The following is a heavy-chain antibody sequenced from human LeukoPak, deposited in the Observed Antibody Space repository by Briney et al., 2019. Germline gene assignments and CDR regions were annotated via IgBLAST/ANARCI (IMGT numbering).Heavy chain of an antibody. D-gene: IGHD1-26*01. CDR2: IYYSGST. V-gene: IGHV4-30-4*08. Sequence: KPSQTLSLTCTVSGGSISSGDYYWSWIRQPPGKGLEWIGYIYYSGSTYYNPSLKSRVTISVDTSKNQFSLKLSSGTAADTAVYYCARVGAGWGYFDLWGRGTLVTVSS. CDR1: GGSISSGDYY. CDR3: ARVGAGWGYFDL. J-gene: IGHJ2*01.